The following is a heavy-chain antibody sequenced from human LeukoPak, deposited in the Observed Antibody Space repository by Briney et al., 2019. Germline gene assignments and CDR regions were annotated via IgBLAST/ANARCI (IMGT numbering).Heavy chain of an antibody. Sequence: SETLSLTCAVYGGSFSGYYWSWIRQPPGKGLEWIGEINHSGSTNYNPSPKSRVTISVDTSKNQFSLKLSSVTAADTAVYYCARGKVRGRYFDYWGQGTLVTVSS. D-gene: IGHD3-10*01. CDR3: ARGKVRGRYFDY. J-gene: IGHJ4*02. V-gene: IGHV4-34*01. CDR2: INHSGST. CDR1: GGSFSGYY.